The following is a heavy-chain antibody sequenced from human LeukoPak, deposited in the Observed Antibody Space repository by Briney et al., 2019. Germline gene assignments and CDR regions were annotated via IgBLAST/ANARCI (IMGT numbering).Heavy chain of an antibody. CDR1: GFNFSSYG. V-gene: IGHV3-48*02. CDR3: ARVYLERLTAGYFDH. CDR2: ISRSSNSI. J-gene: IGHJ4*02. D-gene: IGHD2-8*01. Sequence: GGSLRLSCAASGFNFSSYGMIWVRQAPGKGLEWVSYISRSSNSIYYADSVKGRFTISRDNSKNTLYLQMNSLRDEDSAAYYCARVYLERLTAGYFDHWGQGTWVTVSP.